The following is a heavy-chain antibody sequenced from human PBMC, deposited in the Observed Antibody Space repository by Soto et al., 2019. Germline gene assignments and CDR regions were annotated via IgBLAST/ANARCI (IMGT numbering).Heavy chain of an antibody. Sequence: QVQLVQSGAEVKKPGASVKVSCKVSGYTLTELSMHWVRQAPGKGLEWMGGFDPEDGETIYAQKFQGRVTMTEDTSTDTAYMELSSLRSEDTGVYYCAIGEPVDIVATIPKSYYYYMDVWGKGTTVTVSS. CDR1: GYTLTELS. D-gene: IGHD5-12*01. CDR3: AIGEPVDIVATIPKSYYYYMDV. V-gene: IGHV1-24*01. CDR2: FDPEDGET. J-gene: IGHJ6*03.